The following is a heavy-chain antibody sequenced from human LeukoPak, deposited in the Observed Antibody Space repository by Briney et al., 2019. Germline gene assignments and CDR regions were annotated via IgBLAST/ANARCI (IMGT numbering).Heavy chain of an antibody. Sequence: ASVTVSCKASAYTFTGYYIHWVRQAPGQGLEWMGLMNPNSGDTTYTKKFQGRVAMTRDTSISTASMELNRLRSDETAVYYCARDSLSGRSDYWSQGTLVTVSS. D-gene: IGHD1-26*01. CDR1: AYTFTGYY. CDR3: ARDSLSGRSDY. V-gene: IGHV1-2*02. CDR2: MNPNSGDT. J-gene: IGHJ4*02.